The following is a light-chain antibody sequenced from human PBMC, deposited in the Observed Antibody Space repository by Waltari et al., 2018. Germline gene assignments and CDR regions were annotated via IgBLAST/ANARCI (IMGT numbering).Light chain of an antibody. CDR1: QSLLHSNGDTS. CDR2: LGY. CDR3: MQGLQTPYT. Sequence: DIVMTQSPLSLPVTPGEPASISCRSSQSLLHSNGDTSSAWYLQKPGQSPQVLIYLGYHRASGVPDRFSGSNSGTDFTLKISRVEAEDVGVYYCMQGLQTPYTFGQGTKLEIK. J-gene: IGKJ2*01. V-gene: IGKV2-28*01.